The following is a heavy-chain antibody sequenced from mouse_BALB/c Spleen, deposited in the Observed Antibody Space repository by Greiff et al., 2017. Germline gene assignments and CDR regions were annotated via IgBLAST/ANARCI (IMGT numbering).Heavy chain of an antibody. Sequence: EVNLVESGGGLVQPGGSRKLSCAASGFTFSDYGMAWVRQAPGKGPEWVAFISNLAYSIYYADTVTGRFTISRENAKNTLYLEMSSLRSEDTAMYYCARDYYGSRGFAYWGQGTLVTVSA. D-gene: IGHD1-1*01. CDR1: GFTFSDYG. V-gene: IGHV5-15*02. J-gene: IGHJ3*01. CDR2: ISNLAYSI. CDR3: ARDYYGSRGFAY.